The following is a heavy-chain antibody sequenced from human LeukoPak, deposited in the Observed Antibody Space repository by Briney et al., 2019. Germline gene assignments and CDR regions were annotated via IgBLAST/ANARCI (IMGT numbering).Heavy chain of an antibody. J-gene: IGHJ5*02. Sequence: PSETLSLTCAVYGGSFSGYYWSWIRQPPGKGLEWIGEINHSGSTNYNPSLKSRVTISVDTSKNQFSLKLSSVTAADTAVYYCAREIGYCSSTSCFNWFDLWGQGTLVTVSS. CDR2: INHSGST. CDR3: AREIGYCSSTSCFNWFDL. CDR1: GGSFSGYY. D-gene: IGHD2-2*01. V-gene: IGHV4-34*01.